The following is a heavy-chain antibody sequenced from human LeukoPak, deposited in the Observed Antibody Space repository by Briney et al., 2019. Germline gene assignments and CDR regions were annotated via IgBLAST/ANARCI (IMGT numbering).Heavy chain of an antibody. D-gene: IGHD6-19*01. CDR2: IYYSGST. V-gene: IGHV4-39*07. CDR1: GGSISSSSYY. CDR3: ARHSSGRGDGMDV. Sequence: ASETLSLTCTVSGGSISSSSYYWGWIRQPPGKGLEWIGSIYYSGSTYYNPSLKSRVTISVDTSKNQFSLKLSSVTAADTAVYYCARHSSGRGDGMDVWGQGTTVTVSS. J-gene: IGHJ6*02.